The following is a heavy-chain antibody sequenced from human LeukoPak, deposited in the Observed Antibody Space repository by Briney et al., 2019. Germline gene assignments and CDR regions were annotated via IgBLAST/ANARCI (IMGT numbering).Heavy chain of an antibody. V-gene: IGHV3-33*08. Sequence: GGSLRLSCAASGFIVSNNYMSWVRQAPGKGLERVAVIWHDGRNEYYADSVKGRFTISRDTSKNTLYLQMNSLRVEDTAVYYCARGYYYDFSVTPDYWGQGTLVTVSS. J-gene: IGHJ4*02. D-gene: IGHD3-22*01. CDR1: GFIVSNNY. CDR2: IWHDGRNE. CDR3: ARGYYYDFSVTPDY.